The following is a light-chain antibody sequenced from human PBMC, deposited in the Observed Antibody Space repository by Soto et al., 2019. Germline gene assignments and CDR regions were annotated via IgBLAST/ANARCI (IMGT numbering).Light chain of an antibody. CDR2: GAS. CDR1: QSVNNNY. Sequence: EIVLTQSPGTLSLSPGDRATLSCEASQSVNNNYLAWYQHKPGQAPRLLIYGASSRATGIPDRFSGSGSGTDFTLTIRRLEPEDFAVYYCQQYDTSLPYTFGAGTKVDIK. CDR3: QQYDTSLPYT. V-gene: IGKV3-20*01. J-gene: IGKJ3*01.